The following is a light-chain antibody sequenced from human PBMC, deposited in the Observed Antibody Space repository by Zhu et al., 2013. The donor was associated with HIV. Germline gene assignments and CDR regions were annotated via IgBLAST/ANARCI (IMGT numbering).Light chain of an antibody. CDR2: WAS. V-gene: IGKV4-1*01. CDR3: RQYSTALT. Sequence: IELTQSPDSLAVSLGERATIQCRTSQSVLHSSSNKNFLAWYQQRPGQPPKLLIYWASTRESGVPDRFTGSGSETDFTLTINSLQAEDVAVYYCRQYSTALTFGGGTRVEI. J-gene: IGKJ4*01. CDR1: QSVLHSSSNKNF.